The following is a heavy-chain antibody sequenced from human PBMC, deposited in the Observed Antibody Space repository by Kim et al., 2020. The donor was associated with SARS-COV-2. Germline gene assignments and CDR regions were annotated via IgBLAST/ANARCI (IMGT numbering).Heavy chain of an antibody. CDR2: FDPEDGET. CDR3: ATAGEEMVGLYYFDS. D-gene: IGHD2-8*01. CDR1: GYTLTELS. V-gene: IGHV1-24*01. J-gene: IGHJ4*02. Sequence: ASVKVSCKVSGYTLTELSMHWVRQAPGKGLEWMGGFDPEDGETIYAQKFQGRVTMTEDTSTDTAYMELSSLRSEDTAVYYCATAGEEMVGLYYFDSWSQGTQVTVSA.